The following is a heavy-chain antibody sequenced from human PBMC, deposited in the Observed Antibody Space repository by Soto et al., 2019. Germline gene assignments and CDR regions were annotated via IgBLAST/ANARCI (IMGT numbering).Heavy chain of an antibody. J-gene: IGHJ4*02. Sequence: QVQLEQSGPGLVKPSQTLSLTCDISGGSITSVNHYWSWIRQSPGEGLEWIGYIFDRGTTHYNPSLKGRVTITGDSSQTQFSLTIHSVTVADTAVYYCAREVAGTGAFGYWGRGTPVTVSS. V-gene: IGHV4-30-4*01. CDR3: AREVAGTGAFGY. CDR2: IFDRGTT. D-gene: IGHD2-8*02. CDR1: GGSITSVNHY.